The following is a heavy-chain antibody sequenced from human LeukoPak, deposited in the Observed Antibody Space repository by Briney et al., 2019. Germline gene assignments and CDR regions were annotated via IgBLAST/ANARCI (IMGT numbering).Heavy chain of an antibody. CDR1: GFTFSGYW. CDR3: AKSRPSPTGTYYYYYYMDV. J-gene: IGHJ6*03. D-gene: IGHD1-1*01. V-gene: IGHV3-7*01. CDR2: LNQDGSDK. Sequence: GGSLRLSCAASGFTFSGYWMSWVRQAPGKGLEWVANLNQDGSDKYSVDSVKGRFSISRDNAKNSLYLQMNSLRAEDTAVYYCAKSRPSPTGTYYYYYYMDVWGKGTTVTVSS.